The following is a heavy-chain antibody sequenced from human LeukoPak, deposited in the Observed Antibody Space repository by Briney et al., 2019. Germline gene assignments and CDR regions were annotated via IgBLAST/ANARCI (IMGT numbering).Heavy chain of an antibody. D-gene: IGHD3-3*01. Sequence: PSETLSLTCAVYGGSFSGYYWSWIRQPPGKGLEWIGEINHSGSTNYNPSLKGRVTISVDTSKNQFSLKLSSVTAADTAVYYCARGYYDFWGQGTLVTVSS. CDR2: INHSGST. V-gene: IGHV4-34*01. CDR3: ARGYYDF. CDR1: GGSFSGYY. J-gene: IGHJ4*02.